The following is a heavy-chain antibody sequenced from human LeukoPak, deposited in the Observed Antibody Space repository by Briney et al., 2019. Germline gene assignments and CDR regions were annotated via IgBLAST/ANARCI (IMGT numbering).Heavy chain of an antibody. Sequence: PSETLSLTRTVSGGSIGTYYWSWIRQPAGKGQEWIGRIYISGNTKYNPSPKSRVTISVDTSKNQFSLKLTSLTAADTAIYYCARDSGRRGYPEYSFDYWGQGTLVTVSS. CDR3: ARDSGRRGYPEYSFDY. V-gene: IGHV4-4*07. J-gene: IGHJ4*02. CDR2: IYISGNT. D-gene: IGHD3-10*01. CDR1: GGSIGTYY.